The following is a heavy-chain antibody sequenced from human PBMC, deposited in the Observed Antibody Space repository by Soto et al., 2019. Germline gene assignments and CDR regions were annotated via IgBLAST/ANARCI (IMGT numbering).Heavy chain of an antibody. J-gene: IGHJ4*02. V-gene: IGHV1-69*01. CDR2: ITPAFGTT. CDR3: ATWAGLVTYRGFIGPLDL. CDR1: GSTFSKRS. Sequence: QVHLVQSGAEVKKPGSSVKISCRASGSTFSKRSITWVRQAPGQGFEWMGGITPAFGTTNFARKFQGRLTITADEPTTTAYLELSSLTSEDTAVYHCATWAGLVTYRGFIGPLDLWGQGPLVTVSS. D-gene: IGHD2-21*01.